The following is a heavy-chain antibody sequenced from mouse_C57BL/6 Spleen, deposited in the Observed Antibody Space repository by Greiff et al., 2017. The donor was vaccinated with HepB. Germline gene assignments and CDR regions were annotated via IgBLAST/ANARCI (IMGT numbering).Heavy chain of an antibody. CDR2: IDPETGGT. CDR1: GYTFTDYE. CDR3: TRRGVITTVVAPDFDY. V-gene: IGHV1-15*01. Sequence: VQLQQSGAELVRPGASVTLSCKASGYTFTDYEMHWVKQTPVHGLEWIGAIDPETGGTAYNQKFKGKAILTADKSSSTAYMELRSLTSEDSAVYYCTRRGVITTVVAPDFDYWGQVTTLTVSS. D-gene: IGHD1-1*01. J-gene: IGHJ2*01.